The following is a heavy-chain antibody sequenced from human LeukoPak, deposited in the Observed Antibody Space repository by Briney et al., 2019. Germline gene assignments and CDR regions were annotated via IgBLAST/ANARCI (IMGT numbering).Heavy chain of an antibody. CDR2: IYTSGST. CDR3: ARLTRAAPYFDY. V-gene: IGHV4-4*09. J-gene: IGHJ4*02. D-gene: IGHD1/OR15-1a*01. CDR1: GSMSNHF. Sequence: SETLSLTCTVFGSMSNHFWSWIRQPPGKGLEWIGYIYTSGSTNYNPSLKSRVTISVDTSKNQFSLKLSSVTAADTAVYYCARLTRAAPYFDYWGQGTLVTVSS.